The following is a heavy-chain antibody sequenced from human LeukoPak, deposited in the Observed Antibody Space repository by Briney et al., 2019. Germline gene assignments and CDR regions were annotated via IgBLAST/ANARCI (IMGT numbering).Heavy chain of an antibody. D-gene: IGHD3-10*01. CDR3: ARDPNYYPMVRGVITADY. CDR1: GFTFSSYS. V-gene: IGHV3-48*01. CDR2: ISSSSSTI. Sequence: PGGSLRLSCAASGFTFSSYSMNWVRQAPGKGLEWVSYISSSSSTIYYAESVKGRFIISRDNSKNTLYLQMNTLRPEDTAVYYCARDPNYYPMVRGVITADYWGQGTLVIVSS. J-gene: IGHJ4*02.